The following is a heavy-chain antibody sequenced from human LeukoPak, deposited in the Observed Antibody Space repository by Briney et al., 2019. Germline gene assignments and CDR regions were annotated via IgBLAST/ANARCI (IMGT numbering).Heavy chain of an antibody. CDR1: GFTLSSYS. V-gene: IGHV3-48*01. D-gene: IGHD1-1*01. CDR2: ISSSSSTI. Sequence: PGGSLRLSCTASGFTLSSYSVNWVRQAPGKGLEWVSYISSSSSTIYYADSVKGRFTISRDNAKNSLSLQMNSLRAEDTAVYYCADNLSLWGQGTLVTVSS. J-gene: IGHJ4*02. CDR3: ADNLSL.